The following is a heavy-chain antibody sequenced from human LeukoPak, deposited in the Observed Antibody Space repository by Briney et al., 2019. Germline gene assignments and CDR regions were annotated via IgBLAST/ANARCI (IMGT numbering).Heavy chain of an antibody. CDR1: GGSISSYY. D-gene: IGHD1-26*01. J-gene: IGHJ4*02. CDR2: IYYSGST. CDR3: AREASGSYYEY. V-gene: IGHV4-59*12. Sequence: SETLSLTCTVSGGSISSYYWSWIRQPPGKGLEWIGYIYYSGSTNYNPSLKSRATISVDTSKNQFSLKLSSVTAADTAVYYCAREASGSYYEYWGQGTLVTVSS.